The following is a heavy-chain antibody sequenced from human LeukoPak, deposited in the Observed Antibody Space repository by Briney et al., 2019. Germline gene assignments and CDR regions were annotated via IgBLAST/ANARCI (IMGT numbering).Heavy chain of an antibody. CDR3: ARELRTSLIWFDP. CDR2: INTNTGNP. J-gene: IGHJ5*02. Sequence: ASVRVSCKASGYTFTGYYMHWVRQAPGQGLEWMGWINTNTGNPTYAQGFTGRFVFSLDTSVSTAYLQISSLKAEDTAVYYCARELRTSLIWFDPWGQGTLVTVSS. CDR1: GYTFTGYY. V-gene: IGHV7-4-1*02. D-gene: IGHD2-8*01.